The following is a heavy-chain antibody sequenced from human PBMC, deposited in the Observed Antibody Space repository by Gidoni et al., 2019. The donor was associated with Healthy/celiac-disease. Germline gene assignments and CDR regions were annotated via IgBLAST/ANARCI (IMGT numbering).Heavy chain of an antibody. CDR1: GFTFSSYG. D-gene: IGHD1-20*01. V-gene: IGHV3-30*18. CDR3: AKEPGKDGIRYYFDY. CDR2: ISYDGSNK. J-gene: IGHJ4*02. Sequence: QVQLVESGGGVVQPGRSLRLSCAASGFTFSSYGMHWVRQAQGKGLEWVAVISYDGSNKYYADSVKGRFTISRDNSKNTLYLQMNSLRAEDTAVYYCAKEPGKDGIRYYFDYWGQGTLVTVSS.